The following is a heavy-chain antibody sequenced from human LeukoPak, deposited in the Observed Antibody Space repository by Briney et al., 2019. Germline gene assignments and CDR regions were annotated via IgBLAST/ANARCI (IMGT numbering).Heavy chain of an antibody. CDR2: ISGSGGST. CDR1: GFTFSTYA. J-gene: IGHJ2*01. Sequence: GGSLRLSCAASGFTFSTYAMSWVRQAPGKGLEWVSAISGSGGSTYYADSVKGRFTISRDNSKNTLYLQMNSLRAEDTAVYYCARDFDWLPDLKLNWYFDLWGRGTLVTVSS. CDR3: ARDFDWLPDLKLNWYFDL. V-gene: IGHV3-23*01. D-gene: IGHD3-9*01.